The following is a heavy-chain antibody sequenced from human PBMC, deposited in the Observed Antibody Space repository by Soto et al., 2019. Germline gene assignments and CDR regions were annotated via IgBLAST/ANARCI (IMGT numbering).Heavy chain of an antibody. Sequence: WGSLLVSWGSSVFTFSNYYMTWIRQAPGKGLEWVSYISSTGRTIYYADSVKGRFTVSRDNAQNSLSLKLNSLRVEDTAVYYCARSYSSGWEFDYWGQGTKVTVSS. J-gene: IGHJ4*02. CDR1: VFTFSNYY. V-gene: IGHV3-11*01. CDR3: ARSYSSGWEFDY. D-gene: IGHD6-19*01. CDR2: ISSTGRTI.